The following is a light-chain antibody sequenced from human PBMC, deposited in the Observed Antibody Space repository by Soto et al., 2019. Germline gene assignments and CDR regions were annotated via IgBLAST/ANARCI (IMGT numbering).Light chain of an antibody. V-gene: IGLV2-14*01. CDR3: CSYTSLITVV. CDR1: TSDVGGYNY. Sequence: QSALTQPASVSGSPGQSITISCTGTTSDVGGYNYVSWYQHHPGKAPKLILFGVSDRPSGVSLRFSGSKSGNTASLTISGLQAEDAAEYYCCSYTSLITVVFGGGTKLTVL. J-gene: IGLJ2*01. CDR2: GVS.